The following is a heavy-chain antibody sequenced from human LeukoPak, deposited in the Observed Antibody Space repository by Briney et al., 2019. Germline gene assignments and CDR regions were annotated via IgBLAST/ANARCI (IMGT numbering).Heavy chain of an antibody. J-gene: IGHJ4*02. Sequence: PSETLSLTCAVYGGSFSGCYWSWIRQPPGKGLEWIGEINHSGSTNYNPSLKSRVTISVDTSKNQFSLKLSSVTAADTAVYYCARVRGYSGYVYYFDYWGQGTLVTVSS. V-gene: IGHV4-34*01. CDR1: GGSFSGCY. D-gene: IGHD5-12*01. CDR2: INHSGST. CDR3: ARVRGYSGYVYYFDY.